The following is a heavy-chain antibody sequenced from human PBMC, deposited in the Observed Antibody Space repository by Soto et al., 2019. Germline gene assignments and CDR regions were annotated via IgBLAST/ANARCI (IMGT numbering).Heavy chain of an antibody. Sequence: QVQLVQSGAEVKKHGSSVKVSCKASGGTFSSYAIIWVRQAPGQGLEWMGGIIPIFGTANYAQKFQGRVTITADESTSTAYMELSSLRSEDTAVYYCARLVGATFPARHDAFYIWGQGTMVTVSS. D-gene: IGHD1-26*01. CDR2: IIPIFGTA. V-gene: IGHV1-69*01. J-gene: IGHJ3*02. CDR3: ARLVGATFPARHDAFYI. CDR1: GGTFSSYA.